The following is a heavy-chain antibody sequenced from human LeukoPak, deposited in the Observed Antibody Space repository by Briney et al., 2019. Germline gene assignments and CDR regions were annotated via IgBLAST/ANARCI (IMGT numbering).Heavy chain of an antibody. CDR2: TTDTGATI. D-gene: IGHD5-18*01. J-gene: IGHJ4*02. V-gene: IGHV3-48*04. Sequence: GGSLRLSCAASGFTFSSYSMNWVRQAPGRGLEWVSYTTDTGATIYYADSVKGRFTISGDNAKNSLYLQMNSLRAEDTAVYYCARNPTAMLCPLDYWGQGTLVTVSS. CDR1: GFTFSSYS. CDR3: ARNPTAMLCPLDY.